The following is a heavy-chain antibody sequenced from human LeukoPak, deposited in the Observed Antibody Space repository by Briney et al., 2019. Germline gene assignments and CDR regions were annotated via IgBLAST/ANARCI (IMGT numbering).Heavy chain of an antibody. CDR2: IIPIFGTA. Sequence: RASVKVSCKASGGTFSSYAISWVRQAPGQGLEWMGGIIPIFGTANYAQKFQGRVTITTDESTSTAYMELSSLRSEDTAVYYCARGQYEDFGEVIPHYFDYWGQGTLVTVSS. CDR3: ARGQYEDFGEVIPHYFDY. J-gene: IGHJ4*02. CDR1: GGTFSSYA. V-gene: IGHV1-69*05. D-gene: IGHD3-3*01.